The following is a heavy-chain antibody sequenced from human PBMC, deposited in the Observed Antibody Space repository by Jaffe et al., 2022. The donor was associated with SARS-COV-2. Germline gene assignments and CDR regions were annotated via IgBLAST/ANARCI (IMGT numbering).Heavy chain of an antibody. J-gene: IGHJ6*02. CDR3: ARSWARGSTSWGSYYGMDV. CDR2: IYPGDSDT. V-gene: IGHV5-51*01. CDR1: GYSFTSYW. D-gene: IGHD2-2*01. Sequence: EVQLVQSGAEVKKPGESLKISCKGSGYSFTSYWIGWVRQMPGKGLEWMGIIYPGDSDTRYSPSFQGQVTISADKSISTAYLQWSSLKASDTAMYYCARSWARGSTSWGSYYGMDVWGQGTTVTVSS.